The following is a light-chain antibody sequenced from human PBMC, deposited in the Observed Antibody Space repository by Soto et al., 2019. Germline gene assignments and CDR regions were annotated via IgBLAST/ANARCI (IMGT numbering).Light chain of an antibody. Sequence: DIQMTQSPSSLSESVGDRVTISCRASQSVSIYVHWYQQKPGKPPKLLIYAASSLQSGVPSRFSGSGYGSDFTLTISSLQPDDFATYFCQQSDSNLWTFGQGTKVEF. CDR2: AAS. J-gene: IGKJ1*01. CDR3: QQSDSNLWT. V-gene: IGKV1-39*01. CDR1: QSVSIY.